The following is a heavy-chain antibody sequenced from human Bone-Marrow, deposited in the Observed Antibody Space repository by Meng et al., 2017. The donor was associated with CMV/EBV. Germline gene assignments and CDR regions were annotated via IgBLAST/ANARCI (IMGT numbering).Heavy chain of an antibody. CDR2: ISSSGSTI. J-gene: IGHJ3*02. CDR3: ARGSVEVDAFDI. CDR1: GFTFSDSY. Sequence: CAASGFTFSDSYMSSIRQAPGKGLEWVSYISSSGSTIYYADSVKGRFTISRDNAKNSLYLQMNSLRAEDTAVYYCARGSVEVDAFDIWGQGTMVTVSS. V-gene: IGHV3-11*01.